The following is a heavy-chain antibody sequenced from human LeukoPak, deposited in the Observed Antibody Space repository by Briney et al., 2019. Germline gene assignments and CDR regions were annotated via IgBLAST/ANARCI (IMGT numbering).Heavy chain of an antibody. CDR3: ARSSGKRSDYLYDY. V-gene: IGHV3-21*01. D-gene: IGHD4-17*01. Sequence: GGSLRLSCAASGFTFSSYSMNWVRQAPGKGLEWVSSISSSSSYIYHADSVKGRFTISRDNAKNSLYLQMNSLRAEDTAVYYCARSSGKRSDYLYDYWGQGTLVTVSS. CDR2: ISSSSSYI. CDR1: GFTFSSYS. J-gene: IGHJ4*02.